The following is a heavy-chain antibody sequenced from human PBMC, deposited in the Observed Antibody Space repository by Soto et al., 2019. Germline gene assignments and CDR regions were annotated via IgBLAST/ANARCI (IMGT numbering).Heavy chain of an antibody. V-gene: IGHV4-59*08. CDR1: GGSISSDY. CDR3: ARIGSSGYYDYFDY. Sequence: SDTLSLTCTIFGGSISSDYWGCIRQPPGKGLEWIGYIYSSGSTNYNPSLKSRVTISVDTSKNQFSLNLNSVTAADTAVYYCARIGSSGYYDYFDYWGQGTLVTVSS. CDR2: IYSSGST. J-gene: IGHJ4*02. D-gene: IGHD3-22*01.